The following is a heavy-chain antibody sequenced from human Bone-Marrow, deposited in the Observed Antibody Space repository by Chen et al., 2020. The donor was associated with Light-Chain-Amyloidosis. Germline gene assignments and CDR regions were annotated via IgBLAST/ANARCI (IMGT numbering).Heavy chain of an antibody. J-gene: IGHJ4*02. CDR2: IYPDDSDA. CDR1: GYTFPNYW. V-gene: IGHV5-51*07. D-gene: IGHD5-12*01. CDR3: ARRRDGYNFDY. Sequence: KISCKGSGYTFPNYWIGWVHQMPGKGLEWMGVIYPDDSDARYSPSFEGQVTISADKSITTAYLQWRSLKASDTAMYYCARRRDGYNFDYWGQGTLVTVSS.